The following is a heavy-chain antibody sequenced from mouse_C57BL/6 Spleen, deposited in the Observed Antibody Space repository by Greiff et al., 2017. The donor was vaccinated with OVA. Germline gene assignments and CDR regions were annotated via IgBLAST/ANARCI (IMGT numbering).Heavy chain of an antibody. CDR1: GYTLTSYW. CDR3: ARSKSHYYGSSPYFDY. D-gene: IGHD1-1*01. J-gene: IGHJ2*01. Sequence: QVQLQQPGAELVRPGSSVKLSCKASGYTLTSYWMHWVKQRPIQGLEWIGNIDPSDSETHYNQKFKDKATLTVDKSSSTAYMQLSSLTSEDSAVYYCARSKSHYYGSSPYFDYWGQGTTLTVSS. CDR2: IDPSDSET. V-gene: IGHV1-52*01.